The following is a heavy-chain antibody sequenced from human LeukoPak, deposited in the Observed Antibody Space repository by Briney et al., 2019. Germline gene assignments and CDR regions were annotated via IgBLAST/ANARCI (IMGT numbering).Heavy chain of an antibody. CDR1: GGSISSGGYY. CDR2: IYYSGST. Sequence: PSETLSLTCTVSGGSISSGGYYWSWIRQHPGKGLEWIGYIYYSGSTYYNPSLKSRVTISVDTSKNQFSLKLSSVTAADTAVYYCARTYSSSSIWFDPWGQGTLVTVSS. J-gene: IGHJ5*02. D-gene: IGHD6-6*01. V-gene: IGHV4-31*03. CDR3: ARTYSSSSIWFDP.